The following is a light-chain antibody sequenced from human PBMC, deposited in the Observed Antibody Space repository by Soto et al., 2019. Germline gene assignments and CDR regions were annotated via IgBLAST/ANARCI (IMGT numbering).Light chain of an antibody. V-gene: IGKV3-20*01. CDR1: QSVSSSY. Sequence: EIVLTQSPGTLSLSPGERATLSCRASQSVSSSYLAWYQQKPGQAPRLLIYGASSRATGIPDRFSGSGSGTDFTLTISRLEPEDFAVYYCQQYRTSPYTFGQGTKVDIK. J-gene: IGKJ2*01. CDR3: QQYRTSPYT. CDR2: GAS.